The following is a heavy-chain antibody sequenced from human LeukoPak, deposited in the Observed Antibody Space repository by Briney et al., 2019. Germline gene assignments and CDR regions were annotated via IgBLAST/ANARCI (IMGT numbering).Heavy chain of an antibody. CDR1: GYSFFSYW. CDR3: ARPGYCSGGSCYGFDY. D-gene: IGHD2-15*01. J-gene: IGHJ4*02. CDR2: IYPGDSDI. Sequence: GESLKISCKGSGYSFFSYWIGWVRQMPGKGLEWLGIIYPGDSDIRYSPSFQGQVTISADTSISTAYLQWSSLKASDTAMYYCARPGYCSGGSCYGFDYWGQGTLVTVSS. V-gene: IGHV5-51*01.